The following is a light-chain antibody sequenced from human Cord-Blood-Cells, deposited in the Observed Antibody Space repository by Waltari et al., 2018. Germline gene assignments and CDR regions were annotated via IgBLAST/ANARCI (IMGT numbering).Light chain of an antibody. Sequence: EIVLTQSPATLSLSPAERATLSCRASQSVSSYLAWYQQNPGQAPRLLIYDASNRATGIPARFSGSGSGTDFTLTISSLEPEDFAVYYCQQRSNSFGQGTKLEMK. CDR3: QQRSNS. CDR2: DAS. CDR1: QSVSSY. V-gene: IGKV3-11*01. J-gene: IGKJ2*03.